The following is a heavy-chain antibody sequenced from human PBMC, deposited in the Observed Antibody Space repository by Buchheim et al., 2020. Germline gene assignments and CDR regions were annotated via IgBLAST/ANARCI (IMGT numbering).Heavy chain of an antibody. CDR2: IKSKTDGGTT. CDR3: TTAKDIVLMVYAIVTYGMDV. CDR1: GFTFSNAW. Sequence: EVQLVESGGGLVKPGGSLRLSCAASGFTFSNAWMNWVRQAPGKGREWVGRIKSKTDGGTTDYAAPVKGRFTISRDDSKNTLYLQINSLKTEDTAVYYCTTAKDIVLMVYAIVTYGMDVWGQGTT. J-gene: IGHJ6*02. D-gene: IGHD2-8*01. V-gene: IGHV3-15*07.